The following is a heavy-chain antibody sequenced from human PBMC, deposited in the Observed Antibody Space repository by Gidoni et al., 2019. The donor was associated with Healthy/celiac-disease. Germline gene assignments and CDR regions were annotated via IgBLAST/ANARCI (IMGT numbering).Heavy chain of an antibody. CDR1: GFTFSSDG. Sequence: QVQLVESGGGVVQPERSQRLSCAASGFTFSSDGMHWVRQAPGTGLEWVAVISYDGSNKYYAYSVKGRFTISSDNSKNTLYLQMNSLRAEDTAVYYCAKDGTPHYDFWSGPEDYWGQGTLVTVSS. J-gene: IGHJ4*02. CDR2: ISYDGSNK. CDR3: AKDGTPHYDFWSGPEDY. D-gene: IGHD3-3*01. V-gene: IGHV3-30*18.